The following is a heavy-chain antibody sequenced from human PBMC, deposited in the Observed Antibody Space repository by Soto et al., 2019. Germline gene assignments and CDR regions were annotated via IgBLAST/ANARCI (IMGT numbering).Heavy chain of an antibody. CDR1: GFTVSTKY. Sequence: EVQLVESGGGLVQPGGSLRLSCAASGFTVSTKYMSWVRQAPGKGLEWVSVIYSGGSTFYAASVRGRFTISRDNSKNTVNIQMNSLRAEDKDVYYCARDPWAADYWGQGTLVTVSS. J-gene: IGHJ4*02. D-gene: IGHD3-16*01. CDR2: IYSGGST. CDR3: ARDPWAADY. V-gene: IGHV3-66*01.